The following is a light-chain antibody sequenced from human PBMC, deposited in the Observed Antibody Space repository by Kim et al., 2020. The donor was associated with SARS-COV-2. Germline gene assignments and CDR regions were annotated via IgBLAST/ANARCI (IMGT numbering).Light chain of an antibody. CDR2: GAS. CDR3: QHYTKWPPYS. V-gene: IGKV3-15*01. J-gene: IGKJ2*03. CDR1: QSVRSN. Sequence: EIVMRQSPDTLSLSPGEGATLSCRASQSVRSNIAWYQHKPGQGPRLLIHGASTRATGIPARFSGSGSGTDFTLTISSLQSEDSAVYYCQHYTKWPPYSFGQGTKLEI.